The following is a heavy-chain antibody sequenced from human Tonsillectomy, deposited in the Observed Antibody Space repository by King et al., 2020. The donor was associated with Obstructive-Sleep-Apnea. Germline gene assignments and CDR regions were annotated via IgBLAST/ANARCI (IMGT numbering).Heavy chain of an antibody. CDR3: AKDITVSDILTVYYYYGMDV. J-gene: IGHJ6*02. D-gene: IGHD3-9*01. Sequence: VQLVESGGVVVQPGGSLRLSCAASGFSFDDYAMHWVRQAPGKGLEWVSVISWDGSSTYYADSVKGRFTISRDNSKNSLYLQMNSLRVEDTALYYCAKDITVSDILTVYYYYGMDVWGQGTTVIVSS. CDR2: ISWDGSST. V-gene: IGHV3-43D*03. CDR1: GFSFDDYA.